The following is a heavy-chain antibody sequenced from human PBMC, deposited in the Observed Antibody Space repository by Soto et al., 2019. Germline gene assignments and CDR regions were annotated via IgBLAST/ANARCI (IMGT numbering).Heavy chain of an antibody. CDR2: INSDGSST. D-gene: IGHD2-2*01. J-gene: IGHJ6*03. Sequence: PGGSLRLSCAASGFTFSSYWMHWVRQAPGKGLVWVSRINSDGSSTSYADSVKGRFTISRDNAKNTLYLQMNSLRAEDTAVYYWERGTGYCSSTSCRDSYNYYYMDVWGKGTTFTVSS. CDR1: GFTFSSYW. V-gene: IGHV3-74*01. CDR3: ERGTGYCSSTSCRDSYNYYYMDV.